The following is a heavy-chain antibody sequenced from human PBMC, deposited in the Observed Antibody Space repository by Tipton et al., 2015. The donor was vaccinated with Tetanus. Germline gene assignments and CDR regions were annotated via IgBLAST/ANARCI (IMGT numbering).Heavy chain of an antibody. V-gene: IGHV3-48*01. CDR1: GFTFSSYS. J-gene: IGHJ4*02. Sequence: SLRLSCAASGFTFSSYSMNWVRQAPGKGLEWVSYISSSSSTIYYADSVKGRFTISRDNAKNSLYLQMNSLRAEDTAVYYCARSDSSGYLAGTSLDYWGQGTLVTVSS. D-gene: IGHD3-22*01. CDR3: ARSDSSGYLAGTSLDY. CDR2: ISSSSSTI.